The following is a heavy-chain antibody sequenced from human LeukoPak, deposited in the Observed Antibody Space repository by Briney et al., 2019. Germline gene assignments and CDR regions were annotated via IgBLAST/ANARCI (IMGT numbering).Heavy chain of an antibody. D-gene: IGHD5-24*01. CDR1: GFTFSSYE. CDR2: ISSSGNTI. J-gene: IGHJ4*02. CDR3: ARERWLPRTRFDY. Sequence: PGGSLRLPCAASGFTFSSYEMNWVRQAPGKGLEWVSYISSSGNTISYADSVKGRFTISRDNAKNSLYLQMNSLRAEDTAVYYCARERWLPRTRFDYWGQGTLVTVSS. V-gene: IGHV3-48*03.